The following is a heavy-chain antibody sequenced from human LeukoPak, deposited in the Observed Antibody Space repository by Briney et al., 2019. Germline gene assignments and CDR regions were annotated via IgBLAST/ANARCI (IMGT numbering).Heavy chain of an antibody. Sequence: SETLSLTCTVSGGSISSSSSDWGWIRQPPGKGLEWIGSISYTGITYYNPSLKSRVTISVDTSKNQFSLKLSSVTAADTALYYCARHSRSYYGSGSYYNNYYYYYMDVWGKGTTVTVSS. V-gene: IGHV4-39*01. D-gene: IGHD3-10*01. CDR2: ISYTGIT. CDR3: ARHSRSYYGSGSYYNNYYYYYMDV. CDR1: GGSISSSSSD. J-gene: IGHJ6*03.